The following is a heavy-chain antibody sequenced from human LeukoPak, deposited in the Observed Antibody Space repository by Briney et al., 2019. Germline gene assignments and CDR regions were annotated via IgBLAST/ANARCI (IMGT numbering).Heavy chain of an antibody. D-gene: IGHD2-15*01. V-gene: IGHV3-33*06. Sequence: GGSLGLSCAASGFTFSSYGMHWVRQAPGKWLEWVAVILSDGSKEFYTDSVKGRFTISRDNSKNTLYLQMNRLRAEDTAVYYCAKGYCSGGSCYWIPNFDYWGQGTLVTASS. CDR2: ILSDGSKE. CDR3: AKGYCSGGSCYWIPNFDY. J-gene: IGHJ4*02. CDR1: GFTFSSYG.